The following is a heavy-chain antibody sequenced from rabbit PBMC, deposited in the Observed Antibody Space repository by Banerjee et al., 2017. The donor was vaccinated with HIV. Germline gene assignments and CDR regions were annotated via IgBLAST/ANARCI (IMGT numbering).Heavy chain of an antibody. CDR1: GFDFSSYY. CDR2: IDPVFGST. Sequence: QSLEESGGGLVQPGGSLKLSCKASGFDFSSYYMSWVRQAPGKGLEWIGYIDPVFGSTYYANWVNGRFTISSHNAQNTLYLQLNSLTAADTATYFCARSVYTYDDYGDVGVWGPGTLVTVS. V-gene: IGHV1S7*01. J-gene: IGHJ4*01. D-gene: IGHD2-1*01. CDR3: ARSVYTYDDYGDVGV.